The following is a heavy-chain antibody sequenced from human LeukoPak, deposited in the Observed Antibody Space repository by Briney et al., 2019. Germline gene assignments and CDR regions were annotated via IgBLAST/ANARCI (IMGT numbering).Heavy chain of an antibody. D-gene: IGHD6-6*01. V-gene: IGHV3-21*06. J-gene: IGHJ3*02. CDR3: GRVGGRSKAAKGDAFDI. CDR2: ISSGSTYM. Sequence: GGSLRLSCAASGFTFSSYSMNWVRQAPGKGLEWVSSISSGSTYMYYADSVKGRFTISRDNAQNSVFLQMNSLRAEDTAVYYCGRVGGRSKAAKGDAFDIWGQGTMVAVSS. CDR1: GFTFSSYS.